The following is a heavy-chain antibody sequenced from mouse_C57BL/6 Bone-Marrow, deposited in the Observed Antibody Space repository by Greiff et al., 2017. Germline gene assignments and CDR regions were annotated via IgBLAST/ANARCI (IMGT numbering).Heavy chain of an antibody. V-gene: IGHV1-80*01. Sequence: VQLQQSGAELVKPGASVKISCKASGYAFSSYWMNWVKQRPGKGLEWIGQIYPGDGDTNYNGKFKGKATLTADKSSSTAYMQLSSLTSEDSAVYFCARGRLREVSPFAYWGQGTLVTVSA. CDR1: GYAFSSYW. D-gene: IGHD2-4*01. CDR3: ARGRLREVSPFAY. CDR2: IYPGDGDT. J-gene: IGHJ3*01.